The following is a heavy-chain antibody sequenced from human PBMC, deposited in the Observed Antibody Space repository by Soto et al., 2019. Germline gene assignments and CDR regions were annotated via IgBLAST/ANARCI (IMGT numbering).Heavy chain of an antibody. D-gene: IGHD2-15*01. CDR2: ISSSGYST. CDR1: GFTFNNYA. J-gene: IGHJ4*02. V-gene: IGHV3-23*01. Sequence: EVQLLESGGDLVQPGVSRRLSCAASGFTFNNYAMSWVQQAPGKGLEWVSAISSSGYSTYYADSVKGRFTISRDNSKNTVYLQMNNLRAEDTAVYYCAKGSEVVAAKFDSWGQGTLVTVSS. CDR3: AKGSEVVAAKFDS.